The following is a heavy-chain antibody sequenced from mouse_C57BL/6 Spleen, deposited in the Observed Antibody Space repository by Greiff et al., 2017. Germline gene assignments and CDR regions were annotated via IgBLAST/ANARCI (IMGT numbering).Heavy chain of an antibody. CDR2: ISYDGSN. CDR1: GYSITSGYY. D-gene: IGHD2-4*01. Sequence: VQLQQSGPGLVKPSQSLSLTCSVTGYSITSGYYWNWIRQFPGNKLEWMGYISYDGSNNYNPSLKNRISITRDTSKNPFFLKLNSVTTEDTATYYGARDNDYDNYAMDYWGQGTSVTVSS. CDR3: ARDNDYDNYAMDY. V-gene: IGHV3-6*01. J-gene: IGHJ4*01.